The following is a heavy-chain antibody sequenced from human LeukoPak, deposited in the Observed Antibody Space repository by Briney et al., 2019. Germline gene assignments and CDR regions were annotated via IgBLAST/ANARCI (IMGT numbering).Heavy chain of an antibody. V-gene: IGHV3-33*01. J-gene: IGHJ4*02. CDR2: LWYDGSNK. CDR3: ARDRMDGSGWYFGY. D-gene: IGHD6-19*01. Sequence: GTSLRLSCAASGFTFSTYGMHWVRQAPGKGLEWVAVLWYDGSNKYYADSVKGRFTISRDNSKNTLYLQMNSLRAEDTAVYYCARDRMDGSGWYFGYWGQGTLVTVSS. CDR1: GFTFSTYG.